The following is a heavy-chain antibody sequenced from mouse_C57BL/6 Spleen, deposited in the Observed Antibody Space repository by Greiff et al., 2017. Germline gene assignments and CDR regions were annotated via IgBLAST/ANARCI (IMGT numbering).Heavy chain of an antibody. J-gene: IGHJ3*01. CDR1: GYSITSGYD. CDR2: ISYSGST. CDR3: ARGYYDYGGFAY. Sequence: EVQLVESGPGMVKPSQSLSLTCTVTGYSITSGYDWHWIRHFPGNKLEWMGYISYSGSTNYNPSLKSRISITHDTSKNHFFLKLNSVTTEDTATYYCARGYYDYGGFAYWGQGTLVTVSA. V-gene: IGHV3-1*01. D-gene: IGHD2-4*01.